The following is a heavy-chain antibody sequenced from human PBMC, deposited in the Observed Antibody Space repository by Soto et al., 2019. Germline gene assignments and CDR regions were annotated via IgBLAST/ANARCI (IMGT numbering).Heavy chain of an antibody. V-gene: IGHV3-30*18. Sequence: PGGSLRLSCAASGFTFSSYGMHWVRQAPGKGLEWVAVISYDGSNKYYADSVKGRFTISRDNSKNTLYLQMNSLRAEDTAVYYCAKDVRVVRGVIYTFDYWGQGTLVTVSS. CDR2: ISYDGSNK. CDR1: GFTFSSYG. J-gene: IGHJ4*02. D-gene: IGHD3-10*01. CDR3: AKDVRVVRGVIYTFDY.